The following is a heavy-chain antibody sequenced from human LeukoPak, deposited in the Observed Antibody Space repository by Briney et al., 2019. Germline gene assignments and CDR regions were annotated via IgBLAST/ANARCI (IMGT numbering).Heavy chain of an antibody. CDR3: ARDELSGIDY. D-gene: IGHD3-10*01. CDR1: GGSISSSSYY. CDR2: IYYSGST. Sequence: SETLSLTCTVSGGSISSSSYYWGWIRQPPGKGLEWIGSIYYSGSTYYNPSLKSRVTISVDTSKNQFSLKLSSVTAADTAVYYCARDELSGIDYWGQGTLVTVSS. J-gene: IGHJ4*02. V-gene: IGHV4-39*07.